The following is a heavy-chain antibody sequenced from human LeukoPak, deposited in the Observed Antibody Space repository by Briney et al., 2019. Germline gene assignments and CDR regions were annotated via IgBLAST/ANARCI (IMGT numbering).Heavy chain of an antibody. CDR2: ISSSSSTI. D-gene: IGHD6-6*01. CDR1: GFTFSSYE. Sequence: PGGSLRLSCAASGFTFSSYEMNWVRQAPGKGLEWVSYISSSSSTIYYADSVKGRFTISRDNAKNSLYLQMNSLRAEDTAVYYCARARIAARSHNYYYYYYMDVWGKGTTVIVSS. CDR3: ARARIAARSHNYYYYYYMDV. J-gene: IGHJ6*03. V-gene: IGHV3-48*03.